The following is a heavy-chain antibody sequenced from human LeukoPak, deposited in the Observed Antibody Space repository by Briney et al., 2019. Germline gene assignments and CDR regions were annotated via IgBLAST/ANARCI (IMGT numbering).Heavy chain of an antibody. Sequence: ASVKVSCKASGYSFTDYYIHWVRLAPGQGLEWMGWIKIGEGNTHYAQKFQDRVSMTRDISSNTAFLELRNLRSDDTAVYFCSRSYDSTSWYYFDHWGQGTLVTVSS. V-gene: IGHV1/OR15-3*01. CDR1: GYSFTDYY. J-gene: IGHJ4*02. CDR2: IKIGEGNT. D-gene: IGHD3-22*01. CDR3: SRSYDSTSWYYFDH.